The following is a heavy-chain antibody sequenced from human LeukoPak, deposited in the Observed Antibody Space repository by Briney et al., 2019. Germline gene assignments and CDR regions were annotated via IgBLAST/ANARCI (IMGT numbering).Heavy chain of an antibody. CDR2: INPNSGGT. Sequence: ASVKVSCKASGYTFTGYYMHWVRQAPGQGLEWMGWINPNSGGTNYAQKFQGRVTMTRDTSISTAYMGLSRLRSDDTAVYYCARVALDCSGGSCYFTYFDYWGQGTLVTVSS. CDR1: GYTFTGYY. D-gene: IGHD2-15*01. CDR3: ARVALDCSGGSCYFTYFDY. V-gene: IGHV1-2*02. J-gene: IGHJ4*02.